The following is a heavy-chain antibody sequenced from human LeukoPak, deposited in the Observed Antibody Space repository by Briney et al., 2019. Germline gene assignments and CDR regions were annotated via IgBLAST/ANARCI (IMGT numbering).Heavy chain of an antibody. D-gene: IGHD3-9*01. J-gene: IGHJ3*02. CDR2: ISYDGSNK. Sequence: GGSLRLSCAASGFTFSSYAMHWVRQAPGKGLEWVAVISYDGSNKYYADSVKGRFTTSRDNSKNTLYLQMNSLRAEDTAVYYCARGPWYYDISRDAFDIWGQGTMVTVSS. V-gene: IGHV3-30*04. CDR1: GFTFSSYA. CDR3: ARGPWYYDISRDAFDI.